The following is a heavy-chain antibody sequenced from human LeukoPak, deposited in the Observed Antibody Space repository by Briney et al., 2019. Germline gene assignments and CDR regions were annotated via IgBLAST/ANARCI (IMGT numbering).Heavy chain of an antibody. CDR3: ARHSGGRDSSREYWYFDL. D-gene: IGHD3-22*01. Sequence: PSETLSLTCTFSGGSISSYYWSWIRQPPGKGLEWIGYIYYSGSTNYNASLKSRVTISVDTSKNQFSLKLSSVTAADTAVYYCARHSGGRDSSREYWYFDLWGRGTLVTVSS. V-gene: IGHV4-59*08. CDR2: IYYSGST. CDR1: GGSISSYY. J-gene: IGHJ2*01.